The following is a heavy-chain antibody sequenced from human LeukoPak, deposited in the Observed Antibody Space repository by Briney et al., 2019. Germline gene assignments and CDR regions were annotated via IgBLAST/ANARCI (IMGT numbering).Heavy chain of an antibody. D-gene: IGHD3-10*01. CDR1: GFTFSGYW. Sequence: PGGSLRLSCAASGFTFSGYWMSWLRQAPGKGLEWVANIKQDGSEKYYVDSVKGRFTISRDNAKNSLYLQMNSLRAEDTAVYYCERDRGFGQADVWGKGTTVTVSS. CDR2: IKQDGSEK. V-gene: IGHV3-7*01. J-gene: IGHJ6*04. CDR3: ERDRGFGQADV.